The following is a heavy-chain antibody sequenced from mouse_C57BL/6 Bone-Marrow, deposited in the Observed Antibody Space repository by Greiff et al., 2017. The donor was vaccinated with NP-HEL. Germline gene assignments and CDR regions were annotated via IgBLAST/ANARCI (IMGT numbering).Heavy chain of an antibody. CDR3: TTRDYFDY. CDR1: GFSIKDDY. V-gene: IGHV14-4*01. J-gene: IGHJ2*01. Sequence: VQLQQSGAELVRPGASVKLSCTASGFSIKDDYMHWVKQRPEQGLEWIGWIDPENGDTEYASKFQGKATITADTSSNTAYLQLSSLTSEDTAVYYCTTRDYFDYWGQGTTLTVSS. CDR2: IDPENGDT.